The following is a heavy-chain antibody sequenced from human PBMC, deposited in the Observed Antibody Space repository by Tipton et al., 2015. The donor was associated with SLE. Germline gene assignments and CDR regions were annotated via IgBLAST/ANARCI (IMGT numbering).Heavy chain of an antibody. CDR3: ARIVSSGYYNDY. J-gene: IGHJ4*02. CDR1: GGTFSSYT. CDR2: IIPILGIA. V-gene: IGHV1-69*02. D-gene: IGHD3-22*01. Sequence: QSGPEVKKPGSSVKVSCKASGGTFSSYTISWVRQAPGQGLEWMGRIIPILGIANYAQKFQGRVTITADKSTSTAYMELSSLRSEDTAVYYCARIVSSGYYNDYWGQGTLVTVSS.